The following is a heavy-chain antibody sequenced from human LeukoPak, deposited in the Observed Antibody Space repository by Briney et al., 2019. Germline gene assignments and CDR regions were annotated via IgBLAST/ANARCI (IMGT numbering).Heavy chain of an antibody. V-gene: IGHV4-59*01. J-gene: IGHJ4*02. CDR1: GGSINSDY. CDR2: IYHSGNT. CDR3: AKGAGWYNY. Sequence: PSETLSLTCTVSGGSINSDYWSWLRQPPGEGPEWIGYIYHSGNTNYNPSLKSRVTISIDTSMRQFSLRLSSMTAADTAVYYCAKGAGWYNYWGQGTLVTVSS. D-gene: IGHD6-19*01.